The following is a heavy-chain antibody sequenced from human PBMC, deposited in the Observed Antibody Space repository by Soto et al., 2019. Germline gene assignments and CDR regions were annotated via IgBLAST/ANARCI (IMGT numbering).Heavy chain of an antibody. CDR3: ARDPPSSESQLDNY. CDR1: GGTFSSYA. J-gene: IGHJ4*02. V-gene: IGHV1-69*01. Sequence: QVQLVQSGAEVKKPGSSVKVSCKASGGTFSSYAISWVRQAPGQGLEWMGGIIPIFGTANYAQKFQGRVTITADESTSIAYMELSSLRSEDTAVYYCARDPPSSESQLDNYWGQGTLVTVSS. CDR2: IIPIFGTA. D-gene: IGHD2-2*01.